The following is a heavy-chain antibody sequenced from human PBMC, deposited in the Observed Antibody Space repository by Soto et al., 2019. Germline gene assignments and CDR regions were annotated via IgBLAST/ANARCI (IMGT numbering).Heavy chain of an antibody. J-gene: IGHJ2*01. CDR2: IYYRGSA. CDR3: ARINGYFDL. D-gene: IGHD3-16*01. CDR1: GGSISSSSYY. V-gene: IGHV4-39*01. Sequence: QLQLQESGPGLVKPSETLSLTCTVSGGSISSSSYYWGWIRQPPGKGLKWIGSIYYRGSAYYNPSLMSRLPISVEPSKNQFSLKLSSVTAAGTAVYFCARINGYFDLWGRGTLVTVSS.